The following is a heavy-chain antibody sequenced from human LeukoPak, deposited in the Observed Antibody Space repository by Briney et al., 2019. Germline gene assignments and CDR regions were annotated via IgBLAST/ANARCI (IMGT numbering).Heavy chain of an antibody. CDR2: ISSSGSTI. Sequence: GGSLRLSCAASGFTFSSYEMNWVRQAPGKGLEWVSYISSSGSTIYYADSVKGRFTISRDNAKNSLYLQMNSLRAEDTAVYYCARARSRFDWLFPTDVWGKGTTVTITS. CDR1: GFTFSSYE. D-gene: IGHD3-9*01. V-gene: IGHV3-48*03. CDR3: ARARSRFDWLFPTDV. J-gene: IGHJ6*04.